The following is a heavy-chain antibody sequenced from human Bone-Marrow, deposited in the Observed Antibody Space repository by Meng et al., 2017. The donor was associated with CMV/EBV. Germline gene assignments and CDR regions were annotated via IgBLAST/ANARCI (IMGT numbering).Heavy chain of an antibody. Sequence: GSLRLSCAVYGGSFSGYYWSWIRQPPGKGLEWIGEINHSGSTNYNPSLKSRVTISVDTSKNQFSLKLSPVTAADTAVYYCARGRSSFRSGNYGMDVWGQGTTVTVSS. CDR2: INHSGST. CDR3: ARGRSSFRSGNYGMDV. V-gene: IGHV4-34*01. CDR1: GGSFSGYY. J-gene: IGHJ6*02. D-gene: IGHD3-10*01.